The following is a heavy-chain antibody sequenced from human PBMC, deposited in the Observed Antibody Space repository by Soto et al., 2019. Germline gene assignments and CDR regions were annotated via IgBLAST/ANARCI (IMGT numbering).Heavy chain of an antibody. Sequence: EVQLLESGGGLVQPGGSLRLSCAASGFTFRNYAMNWVRQAPGKGLEWVSAISGRGTSTYYADSVRGRFTISRDTSKNKLYMQMHSLRAEDTAVYYCAKTTYGDNSDGGLGGYWGQGTLVTVSS. CDR2: ISGRGTST. D-gene: IGHD3-16*01. V-gene: IGHV3-23*01. CDR3: AKTTYGDNSDGGLGGY. CDR1: GFTFRNYA. J-gene: IGHJ4*02.